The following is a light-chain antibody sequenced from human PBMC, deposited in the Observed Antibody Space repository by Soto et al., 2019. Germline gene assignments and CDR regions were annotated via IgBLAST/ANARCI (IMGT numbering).Light chain of an antibody. Sequence: DIQVTQSPSSLSASVGDRVTITCQASQDISRYLDWYQQKPGQAPKVLIYGASNLIRGVSSRFSGSGSGTHFTCTITSLQPEDFATYNCQQYHALPYTFGRGTKLEIK. CDR1: QDISRY. V-gene: IGKV1-33*01. J-gene: IGKJ2*01. CDR3: QQYHALPYT. CDR2: GAS.